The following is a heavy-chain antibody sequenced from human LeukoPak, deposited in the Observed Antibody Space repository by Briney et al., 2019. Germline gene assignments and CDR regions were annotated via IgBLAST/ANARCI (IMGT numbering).Heavy chain of an antibody. CDR1: GFSFSNYG. V-gene: IGHV3-21*01. CDR2: ITRRSSNL. CDR3: ARNFDS. Sequence: PGGSLRLSCAASGFSFSNYGMSWVRQAPGKGLEWLSTITRRSSNLYYADSVKGRFTTSRDDAKDSVYLQMENLRVEDTAIYYCARNFDSWGQGTLVTVSS. J-gene: IGHJ4*02.